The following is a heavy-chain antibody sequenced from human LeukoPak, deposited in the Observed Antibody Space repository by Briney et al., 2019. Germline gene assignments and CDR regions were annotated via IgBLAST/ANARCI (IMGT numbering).Heavy chain of an antibody. D-gene: IGHD4-23*01. CDR3: ARDNDYGGNPGSWFDS. CDR2: ISYDGSNK. CDR1: GFTFSSYA. J-gene: IGHJ5*01. V-gene: IGHV3-30-3*01. Sequence: PGGSLRLSCAASGFTFSSYAMHWVRQAPGKGLEWVAVISYDGSNKYYADSVKGRFTISRDNSKDTVDLQMNSLRVEDTAVYYCARDNDYGGNPGSWFDSWGQGTLVTVSS.